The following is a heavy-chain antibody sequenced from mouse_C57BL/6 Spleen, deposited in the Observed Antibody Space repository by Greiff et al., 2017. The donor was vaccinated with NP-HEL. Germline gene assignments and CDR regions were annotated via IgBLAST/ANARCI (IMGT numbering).Heavy chain of an antibody. CDR1: GFNIKDYY. D-gene: IGHD1-1*01. CDR3: TTSYYGSSYKAY. CDR2: IDPEDGDT. J-gene: IGHJ3*01. Sequence: EVQLQQSGAELVRPGASVKLSCTASGFNIKDYYMHWVKQRPEQGLEWIGRIDPEDGDTEYAPKFQGKATMTADTSSNTAYLQLSSLTSEDTAVYYCTTSYYGSSYKAYWGQGTLVTVSA. V-gene: IGHV14-1*01.